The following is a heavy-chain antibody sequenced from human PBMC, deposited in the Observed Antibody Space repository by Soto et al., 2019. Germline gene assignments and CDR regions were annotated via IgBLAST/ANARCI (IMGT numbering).Heavy chain of an antibody. V-gene: IGHV3-9*01. CDR2: INWNSGSI. CDR3: AKVYDSSGYWFDAFDI. J-gene: IGHJ3*02. Sequence: PGGSLRLSCAASGFTFDDYAMHWVRQAPGKGLEWVSGINWNSGSIGYADSVKGRFTISRDSAKNSLYLQMNSLRAEDTALYYCAKVYDSSGYWFDAFDIWGQGTMVTVSS. CDR1: GFTFDDYA. D-gene: IGHD3-22*01.